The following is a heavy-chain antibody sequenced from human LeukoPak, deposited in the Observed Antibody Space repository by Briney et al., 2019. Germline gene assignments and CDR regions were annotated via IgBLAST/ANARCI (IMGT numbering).Heavy chain of an antibody. CDR1: GGSISSYY. J-gene: IGHJ4*02. V-gene: IGHV4-4*07. D-gene: IGHD4-23*01. CDR3: AREVRGNPTHFDY. CDR2: IYTSGST. Sequence: SETLSLTCTVSGGSISSYYWSWIRQPAGKGREWIGRIYTSGSTNYNPSLKSRVTISVDKSKNQFSLKLSSVTAADTAVYYCAREVRGNPTHFDYWGQGTLVTVSS.